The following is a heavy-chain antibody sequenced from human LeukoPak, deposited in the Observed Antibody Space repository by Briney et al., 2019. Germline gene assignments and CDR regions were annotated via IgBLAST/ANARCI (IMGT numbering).Heavy chain of an antibody. D-gene: IGHD3-22*01. V-gene: IGHV4-59*08. Sequence: PSETLSLTCTVSGGSTSSYYWSWIRQPPGKGLEWIGYIYYSGSTNYNPSLKSRVTISLDTSKNQFSLKLSSVTAADTAVYYCAGHREDSSGYHSLLAFDIWGQGTTVTVSS. CDR1: GGSTSSYY. J-gene: IGHJ3*02. CDR2: IYYSGST. CDR3: AGHREDSSGYHSLLAFDI.